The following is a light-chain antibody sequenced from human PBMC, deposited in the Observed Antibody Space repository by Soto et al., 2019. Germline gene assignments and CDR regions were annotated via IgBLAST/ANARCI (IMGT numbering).Light chain of an antibody. Sequence: QSALTQPASVSGSPGQSITISCTGTSSDVGSHNLVSWHQQHPGQAPKLMIYEVSKRPLGVSARFSASKSGNTASLTISGLQAEDEADYSCCSYGGSRAVFGGGTQLTVL. CDR3: CSYGGSRAV. V-gene: IGLV2-23*02. J-gene: IGLJ7*01. CDR2: EVS. CDR1: SSDVGSHNL.